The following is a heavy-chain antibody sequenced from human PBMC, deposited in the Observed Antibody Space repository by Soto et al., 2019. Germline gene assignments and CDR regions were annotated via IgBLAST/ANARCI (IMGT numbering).Heavy chain of an antibody. CDR2: LYWYDDK. D-gene: IGHD4-17*01. CDR3: AHSDYGDSFDY. J-gene: IGHJ4*02. V-gene: IGHV2-5*01. CDR1: GFSLSAHGVG. Sequence: QITLKESGPTLVKPTQTLTLTCTFSGFSLSAHGVGVGSIRQPPGKALERLALLYWYDDKSYSPSLKRRLTLTTDTSKSLVVLTMSHMVPVDTATYFCAHSDYGDSFDYWGQGTLVTGSS.